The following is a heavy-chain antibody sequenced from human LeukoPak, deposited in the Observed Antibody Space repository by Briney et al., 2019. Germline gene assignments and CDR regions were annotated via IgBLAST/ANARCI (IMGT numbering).Heavy chain of an antibody. V-gene: IGHV3-30*02. CDR3: AREAYYYDSSGYYDY. Sequence: GGSLRLSCAASGFTFSTYGMHWVRQAPGKGLEWVAFIRYDGSNKYYADSVKGRFTISRDNAKNSLYPQMNSLRAEDTAVYYCAREAYYYDSSGYYDYWGQGTLVTVSS. D-gene: IGHD3-22*01. CDR2: IRYDGSNK. CDR1: GFTFSTYG. J-gene: IGHJ4*02.